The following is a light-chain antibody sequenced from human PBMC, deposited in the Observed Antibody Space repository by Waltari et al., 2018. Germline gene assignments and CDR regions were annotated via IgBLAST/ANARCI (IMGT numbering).Light chain of an antibody. Sequence: EVVVTQSRGTLSLSPGETATLSCRASQYISSNYLAWYQQRPGQAPRLLIYDASNRATGIADRFSGSGSGTDFTLTISRLEPEDFAVFCCQQYGNSPVTFGGGTKVEIK. CDR3: QQYGNSPVT. CDR1: QYISSNY. CDR2: DAS. J-gene: IGKJ4*01. V-gene: IGKV3-20*01.